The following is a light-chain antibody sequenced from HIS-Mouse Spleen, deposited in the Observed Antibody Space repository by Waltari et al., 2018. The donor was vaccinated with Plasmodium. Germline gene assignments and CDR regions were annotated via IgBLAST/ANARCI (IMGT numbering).Light chain of an antibody. J-gene: IGKJ3*01. V-gene: IGKV3-15*01. Sequence: EIVMTQSPATLSVSPGESATLACRASQSVSSNSAWYQQKPGQAPRLRIYGASTRATGIPARFSGSGSGTEFTLTISSLQSEDFAVYYCQQYNNWSFTFGPGTKVDIK. CDR2: GAS. CDR1: QSVSSN. CDR3: QQYNNWSFT.